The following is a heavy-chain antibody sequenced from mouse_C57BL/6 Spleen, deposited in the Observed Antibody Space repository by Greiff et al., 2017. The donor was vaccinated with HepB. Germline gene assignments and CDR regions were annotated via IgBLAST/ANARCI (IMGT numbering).Heavy chain of an antibody. D-gene: IGHD2-1*01. CDR3: AGGNQAWFAY. CDR1: GYTFTSYW. Sequence: QVQLQQPGAELVKPGASVKLSCKASGYTFTSYWMQWVKQRPGQGLEWIGEIDPSDSYTNYNQKFKGKATLTVDTSSSTAYMQLSSLTAEDSAVDDGAGGNQAWFAYWGQGTLVTVSA. CDR2: IDPSDSYT. V-gene: IGHV1-50*01. J-gene: IGHJ3*01.